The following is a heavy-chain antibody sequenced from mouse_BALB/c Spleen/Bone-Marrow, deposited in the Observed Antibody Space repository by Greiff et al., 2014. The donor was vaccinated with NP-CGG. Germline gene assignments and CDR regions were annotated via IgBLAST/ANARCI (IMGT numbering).Heavy chain of an antibody. Sequence: LVESGAELVRPGSSVKISCKASGYAFSSYWMNWVKQRPGQGLEWIGQIYPGDGDTNYNGNFKDKATLTTDKSSTTAYMQPSSLTSEDSAVYFCARGGRLTGYYFDYWGQGTTLTVSS. J-gene: IGHJ2*01. CDR2: IYPGDGDT. CDR3: ARGGRLTGYYFDY. CDR1: GYAFSSYW. V-gene: IGHV1-80*01. D-gene: IGHD4-1*01.